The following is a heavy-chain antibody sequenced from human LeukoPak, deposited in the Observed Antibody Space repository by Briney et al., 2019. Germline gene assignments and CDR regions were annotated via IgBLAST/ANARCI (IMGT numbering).Heavy chain of an antibody. Sequence: ASVKVSCKASGYTFTSYHINWVRQATGQGLEWMGWMNPSSGNTGYAQKFQGRVTMTRNTSINTAYMELRSLISDDAAVYYCARGDDYGDYWGLYWGQGTLVTVSS. CDR3: ARGDDYGDYWGLY. CDR1: GYTFTSYH. CDR2: MNPSSGNT. V-gene: IGHV1-8*01. J-gene: IGHJ4*02. D-gene: IGHD4-17*01.